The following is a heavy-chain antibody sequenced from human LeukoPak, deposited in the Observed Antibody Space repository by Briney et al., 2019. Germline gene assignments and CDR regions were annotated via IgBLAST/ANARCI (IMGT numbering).Heavy chain of an antibody. Sequence: GGSLRLSCAASGFTFSNYGMHWVRQAPGKGLEWVAFIRYDGSNKYYADSVKGRFTISRDNSKNTLYLQMNSLRAEDTAVYYCAKALVRGVPPGFDYWGQGTLVTVSS. CDR3: AKALVRGVPPGFDY. J-gene: IGHJ4*02. CDR2: IRYDGSNK. CDR1: GFTFSNYG. D-gene: IGHD3-10*01. V-gene: IGHV3-30*02.